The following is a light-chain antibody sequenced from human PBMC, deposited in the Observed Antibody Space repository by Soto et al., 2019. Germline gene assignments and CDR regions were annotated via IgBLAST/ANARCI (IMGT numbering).Light chain of an antibody. CDR1: QSVSSY. CDR3: QQRSNWPPIT. V-gene: IGKV3-11*01. Sequence: EIVFTRSPATLSLTPGERATLSCRASQSVSSYLAWYQQKPGQAPRLLIYDASNRATGIPARFSGSGSGTDFTLTISSLEPEEFAVYYCQQRSNWPPITFGQGTRLEIK. CDR2: DAS. J-gene: IGKJ5*01.